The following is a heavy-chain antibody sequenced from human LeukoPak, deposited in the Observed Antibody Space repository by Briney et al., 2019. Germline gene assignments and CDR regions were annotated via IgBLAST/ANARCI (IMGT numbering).Heavy chain of an antibody. V-gene: IGHV3-30-3*01. J-gene: IGHJ4*02. Sequence: GSPLRLPCGACGFTLRSYDMQWVRQAPGKGLAWVADISYDGSNKYYADSVKGRFTISRDNSKNTLYLQMNSLRAEDTAVYYCAREGYYGSGSYPSFDYWGQGTLVSVSS. D-gene: IGHD3-10*01. CDR3: AREGYYGSGSYPSFDY. CDR1: GFTLRSYD. CDR2: ISYDGSNK.